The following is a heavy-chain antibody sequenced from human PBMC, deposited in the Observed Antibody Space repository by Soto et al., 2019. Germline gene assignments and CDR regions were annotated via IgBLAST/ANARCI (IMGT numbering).Heavy chain of an antibody. V-gene: IGHV3-33*01. CDR2: IWYDGSNK. CDR1: GFTFSSYG. J-gene: IGHJ6*02. D-gene: IGHD2-15*01. CDR3: AREGYCSGGSCYSPDVGMDV. Sequence: QVQLVESGGGVVQPGRSLRLSCAASGFTFSSYGMHWVRQAPGKGLEWVAVIWYDGSNKYYADSVKGRFTISRDNSKNTLYLQMNRLRAEDTAVYYCAREGYCSGGSCYSPDVGMDVWGQGTTVTVSS.